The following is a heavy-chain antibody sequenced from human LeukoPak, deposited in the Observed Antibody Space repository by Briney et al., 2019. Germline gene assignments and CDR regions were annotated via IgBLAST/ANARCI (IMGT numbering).Heavy chain of an antibody. V-gene: IGHV3-23*01. Sequence: GGSLRLSCAASGFTFSSYAMSWVRQAPGKGLEWVSAISGSGGSTYYADSVKGRFTIPRDNSKNTLYLQMNSLRAEDTAVYYCAKSDYDFWSGYYRYYFDYWGQGTLVTVSS. CDR1: GFTFSSYA. J-gene: IGHJ4*02. CDR3: AKSDYDFWSGYYRYYFDY. D-gene: IGHD3-3*01. CDR2: ISGSGGST.